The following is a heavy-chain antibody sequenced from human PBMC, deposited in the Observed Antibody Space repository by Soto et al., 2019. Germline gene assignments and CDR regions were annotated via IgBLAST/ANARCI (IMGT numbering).Heavy chain of an antibody. V-gene: IGHV4-34*01. CDR2: INHSGST. Sequence: SETLSLTCAVYGGSFSGYYWSWIRQPPGKGLEWIGEINHSGSTNYNPSLKSRVTISVDTSKNQFSLKLSSVTAADTAVYYCARGNYTTWYYGMDVWGQGTTVTVSS. D-gene: IGHD1-7*01. J-gene: IGHJ6*02. CDR3: ARGNYTTWYYGMDV. CDR1: GGSFSGYY.